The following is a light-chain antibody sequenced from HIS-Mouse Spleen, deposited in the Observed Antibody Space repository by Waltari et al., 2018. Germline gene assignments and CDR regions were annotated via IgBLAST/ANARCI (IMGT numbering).Light chain of an antibody. CDR3: SSYTSSSTRV. V-gene: IGLV2-14*03. J-gene: IGLJ3*02. CDR2: DVS. Sequence: QSALTQPASVSGSPGQSITISFPGTSSDVGGYNYVPWYQQHPGKAPKLMIYDVSNRPSGVSNRFSGSKSGNTASLTISGLQAEDEADYYCSSYTSSSTRVFGGGTKLTVL. CDR1: SSDVGGYNY.